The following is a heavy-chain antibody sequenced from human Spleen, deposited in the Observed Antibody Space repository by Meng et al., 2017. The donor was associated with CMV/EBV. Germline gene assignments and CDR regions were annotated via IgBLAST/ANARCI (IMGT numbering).Heavy chain of an antibody. Sequence: SGFPFRSYGMHWVRQAPGKGLEWVAFIRYDGSNKYYADSVKGRFTISRDNSKNTLYLQMNSLRAEDTAVYYCAKDGGTTVTPPFLDYWGQGTLVTVSS. CDR3: AKDGGTTVTPPFLDY. V-gene: IGHV3-30*02. D-gene: IGHD4-11*01. CDR2: IRYDGSNK. J-gene: IGHJ4*02. CDR1: GFPFRSYG.